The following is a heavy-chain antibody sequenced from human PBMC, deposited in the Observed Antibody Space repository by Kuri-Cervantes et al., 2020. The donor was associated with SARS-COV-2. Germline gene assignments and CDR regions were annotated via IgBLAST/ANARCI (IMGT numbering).Heavy chain of an antibody. CDR2: IIPIFGTA. V-gene: IGHV1-69*06. CDR3: ARDRGSSGWSWVYYYGMDV. D-gene: IGHD6-19*01. J-gene: IGHJ6*02. CDR1: GGTFSSYA. Sequence: SVKVSCKASGGTFSSYAISWVRQAPGQGLEWMGGIIPIFGTANYAQKFQGRVTITADKSTSTAYMELSSLRSEDTAVYYCARDRGSSGWSWVYYYGMDVWGQGTTVTVSS.